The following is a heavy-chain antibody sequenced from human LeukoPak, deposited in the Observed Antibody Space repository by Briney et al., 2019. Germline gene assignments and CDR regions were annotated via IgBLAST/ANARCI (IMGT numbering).Heavy chain of an antibody. CDR1: GFTFSDYY. Sequence: PGGSLRLSCAASGFTFSDYYMSWLRQAPGKGLEWVSYIISSGSTIYYADSVKGRFTISRDNAKNSLYLQMNSLRAEDTAVYYCARDRLRFLPDYWGQGTLVTVSS. V-gene: IGHV3-11*04. J-gene: IGHJ4*02. CDR2: IISSGSTI. CDR3: ARDRLRFLPDY. D-gene: IGHD3-3*01.